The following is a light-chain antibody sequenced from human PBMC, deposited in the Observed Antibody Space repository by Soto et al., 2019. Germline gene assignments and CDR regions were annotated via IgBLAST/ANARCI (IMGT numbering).Light chain of an antibody. CDR3: CSYARSSTLYV. Sequence: QSVLTQPASVSGSHGQSITISCTGTSSDVGSYNLVSWYQQHPGKAPKLMIYEVNKRPSGVSNRFSGSKSGNTASLTISGLQAEDEADYYCCSYARSSTLYVFGSGTKLTVL. V-gene: IGLV2-23*02. J-gene: IGLJ1*01. CDR2: EVN. CDR1: SSDVGSYNL.